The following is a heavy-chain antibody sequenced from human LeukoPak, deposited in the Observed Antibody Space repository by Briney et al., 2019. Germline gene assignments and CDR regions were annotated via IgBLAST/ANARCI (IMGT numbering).Heavy chain of an antibody. J-gene: IGHJ4*02. CDR1: GFTFSSDA. D-gene: IGHD6-6*01. Sequence: GGSLRLSCAASGFTFSSDAMSWVRQAPGKGLEWVSTISGGGGTTYYSDSVKGRFTISRDNSKNTLYLQMNSLRAEDTAVYYCAKDSFSSSFDYWGQGTLVTVSS. CDR3: AKDSFSSSFDY. V-gene: IGHV3-23*01. CDR2: ISGGGGTT.